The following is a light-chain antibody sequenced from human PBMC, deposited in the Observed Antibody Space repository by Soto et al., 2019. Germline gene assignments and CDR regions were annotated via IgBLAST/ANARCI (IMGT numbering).Light chain of an antibody. Sequence: DIQMTQSPSSLSASVGDRVTITCRASQGISNFLAWYQQKPGKVPKLLIYAASTLQSGVPSRLSGSGSGTDFTLTISSLXXEXXXXYYCQRYNSAPWTFGQGTRVEIK. V-gene: IGKV1-27*01. J-gene: IGKJ1*01. CDR2: AAS. CDR1: QGISNF. CDR3: QRYNSAPWT.